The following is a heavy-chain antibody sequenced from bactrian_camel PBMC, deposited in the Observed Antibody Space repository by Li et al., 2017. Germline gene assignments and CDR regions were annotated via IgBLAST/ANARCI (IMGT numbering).Heavy chain of an antibody. V-gene: IGHV3S31*01. CDR3: AASRRGSVLPPSLIGGMCRSSSSFGY. J-gene: IGHJ6*01. CDR1: GFTFGSYA. D-gene: IGHD3*01. Sequence: EVQLVESGGGLVQPGGSLRLSCAASGFTFGSYAMSWVRQAPGKGLEWVSRISSVGTYTYYVDSVKGRFTISRDNAKNTLYLQMDSLKPEDTAEYYCAASRRGSVLPPSLIGGMCRSSSSFGYWGQGTQVTVS. CDR2: ISSVGTYT.